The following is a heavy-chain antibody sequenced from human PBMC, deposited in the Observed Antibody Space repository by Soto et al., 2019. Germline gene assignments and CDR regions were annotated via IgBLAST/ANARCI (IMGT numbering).Heavy chain of an antibody. CDR3: AKGQTTAVFSYFDL. V-gene: IGHV3-9*01. J-gene: IGHJ2*01. D-gene: IGHD1-1*01. Sequence: EVQLVESGGGLVQPGRSLRLSCAASGFTFDDYAMNWVRQAPGKGLEWVSSISWNSGNIVYADSVKGRFTISRDNAKNSLYLQMNGLRAEDTAFYYCAKGQTTAVFSYFDLWGRGILVTVSS. CDR1: GFTFDDYA. CDR2: ISWNSGNI.